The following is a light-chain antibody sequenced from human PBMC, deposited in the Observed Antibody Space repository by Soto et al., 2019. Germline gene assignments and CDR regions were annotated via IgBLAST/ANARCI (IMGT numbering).Light chain of an antibody. J-gene: IGLJ3*02. CDR3: AAWDDSLNGWV. CDR1: SSNIGSNT. V-gene: IGLV1-44*01. CDR2: TKN. Sequence: QPVLTQPPSASGTPGQRVTISCSGSSSNIGSNTVNWYQQFPGTAPKLLIYTKNQRPSGVPDRFSGSKSGTSASLAISGLQSEDEADYYCAAWDDSLNGWVFGGGTQLTVL.